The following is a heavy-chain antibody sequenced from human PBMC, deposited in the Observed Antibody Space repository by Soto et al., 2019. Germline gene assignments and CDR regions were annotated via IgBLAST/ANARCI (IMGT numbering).Heavy chain of an antibody. D-gene: IGHD5-18*01. V-gene: IGHV3-21*01. CDR1: GFTFSSYS. Sequence: PGGSLRLSCAPSGFTFSSYSINWVRQAPGKGLEWVSSISSSSSYIYYADSVKGRFTISRDNAKNSLYLQMNSLRAEDTAVYYCASRGGIDSYVYYFYCMDVWGQGTTVTVSS. J-gene: IGHJ6*02. CDR2: ISSSSSYI. CDR3: ASRGGIDSYVYYFYCMDV.